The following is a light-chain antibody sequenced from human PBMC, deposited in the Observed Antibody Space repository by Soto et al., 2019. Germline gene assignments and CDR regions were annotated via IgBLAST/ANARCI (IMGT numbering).Light chain of an antibody. J-gene: IGKJ2*01. CDR2: SAS. Sequence: EVVLTQSPGTLSLSPGERATLTCRASQSVSSTYLAWYQQKPGQAPRLLIYSASNRATGIPDRFTGSGSGTDFTLTISRLEPEDFAVYYCQQHGSSPYTFGQGTKLEIK. CDR1: QSVSSTY. CDR3: QQHGSSPYT. V-gene: IGKV3-20*01.